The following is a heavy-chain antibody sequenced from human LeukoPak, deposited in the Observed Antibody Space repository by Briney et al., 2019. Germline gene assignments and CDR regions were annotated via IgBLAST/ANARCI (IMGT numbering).Heavy chain of an antibody. Sequence: ASVKVSFKASGYTFTSYYMHWVRQAPGQGLEWMGIINPSGGSTSYAQKFQGRVTMTRDTSTSTVYMELSSLRSEDTAVYYCARFSRHYGDYAPHFDYWGQGTLVTVSS. J-gene: IGHJ4*02. V-gene: IGHV1-46*01. CDR2: INPSGGST. D-gene: IGHD4-17*01. CDR3: ARFSRHYGDYAPHFDY. CDR1: GYTFTSYY.